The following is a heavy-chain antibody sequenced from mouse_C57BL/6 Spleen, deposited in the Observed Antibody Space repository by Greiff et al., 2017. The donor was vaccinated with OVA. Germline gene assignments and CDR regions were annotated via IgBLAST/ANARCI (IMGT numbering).Heavy chain of an antibody. J-gene: IGHJ1*03. CDR1: GYAFSSSW. Sequence: VQLQESGPELVKPGASVKISCKASGYAFSSSWMNWVKQRPGKGLEWIGRIYPGDGGTNYNGKFKGKGTLTADKSSSTAYMQLSSLTSEDSAVYFCAREDDGYSPWYFDVWGKGTTVTVSS. D-gene: IGHD2-3*01. CDR2: IYPGDGGT. V-gene: IGHV1-82*01. CDR3: AREDDGYSPWYFDV.